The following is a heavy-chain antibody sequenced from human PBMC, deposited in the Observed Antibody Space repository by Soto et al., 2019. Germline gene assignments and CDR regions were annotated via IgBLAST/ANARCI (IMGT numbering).Heavy chain of an antibody. D-gene: IGHD1-1*01. CDR2: INQDGNED. V-gene: IGHV3-7*01. Sequence: XGSLILSCAASGFTFSSYWMNWVRQAPGKGLEWVANINQDGNEDNLLDSVKGRFTISRDNAKNSLFLQMNSLRVDDTAVYYCARTGDGHHDFLDYWGQGTLVTVSS. CDR1: GFTFSSYW. CDR3: ARTGDGHHDFLDY. J-gene: IGHJ4*02.